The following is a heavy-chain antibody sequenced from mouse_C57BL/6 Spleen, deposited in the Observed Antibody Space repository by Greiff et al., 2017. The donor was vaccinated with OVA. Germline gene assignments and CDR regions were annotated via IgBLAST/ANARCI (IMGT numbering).Heavy chain of an antibody. Sequence: QVQLQQPGAELVMPGASVKLSCKASGYTFTSYWMHWVKQRPGQGLEWIGEIDPSDSYTTYNQKFKGKSTLTVDKSSSTAYMQLSSLTSEDSAVYYCARPHYGYDGGLLAWGQGTLVTVSA. CDR1: GYTFTSYW. J-gene: IGHJ3*01. CDR2: IDPSDSYT. V-gene: IGHV1-69*01. CDR3: ARPHYGYDGGLLA. D-gene: IGHD2-2*01.